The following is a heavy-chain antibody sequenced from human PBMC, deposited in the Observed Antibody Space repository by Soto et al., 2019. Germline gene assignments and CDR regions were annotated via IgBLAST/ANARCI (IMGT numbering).Heavy chain of an antibody. D-gene: IGHD1-26*01. CDR1: GFTFSSYA. Sequence: PGGSLRLSCAASGFTFSSYAMHWVRQAPGKGLEWVAVISYDGSNKYYADSVKGRFTISRDNSKNTLYLQMNSLRAEDTAVYYCARGQWELIVRADAFDIWGQATMVTVSS. CDR3: ARGQWELIVRADAFDI. CDR2: ISYDGSNK. V-gene: IGHV3-30-3*01. J-gene: IGHJ3*02.